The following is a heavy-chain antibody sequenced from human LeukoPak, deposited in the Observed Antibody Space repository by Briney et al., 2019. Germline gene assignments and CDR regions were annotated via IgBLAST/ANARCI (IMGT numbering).Heavy chain of an antibody. CDR3: ARVGTIFGVVMYYFDY. Sequence: PGGSLRLSCAASGFTFSDCYMSWIRQAPGKGLEWVSYISSSGSTIYYADSVKGRFTISRDNAKNSLYLQMNSLRAEDTAVYYCARVGTIFGVVMYYFDYWGQGTLVTVSS. D-gene: IGHD3-3*01. CDR2: ISSSGSTI. V-gene: IGHV3-11*04. CDR1: GFTFSDCY. J-gene: IGHJ4*02.